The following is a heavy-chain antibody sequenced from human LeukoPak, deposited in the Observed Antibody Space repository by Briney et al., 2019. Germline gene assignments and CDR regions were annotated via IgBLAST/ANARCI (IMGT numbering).Heavy chain of an antibody. CDR3: ARGTRGGIDDSFDY. CDR1: GGSISSGGYY. Sequence: PSQTLSLTCTVSGGSISSGGYYWSWIRQHPGKGLEWIGYINYSGSTYYNPSLKSRVTISVDTSKNQFSLKLSSVTAADTAVYYCARGTRGGIDDSFDYWGQGTLVTVSS. J-gene: IGHJ4*02. D-gene: IGHD4-23*01. V-gene: IGHV4-31*03. CDR2: INYSGST.